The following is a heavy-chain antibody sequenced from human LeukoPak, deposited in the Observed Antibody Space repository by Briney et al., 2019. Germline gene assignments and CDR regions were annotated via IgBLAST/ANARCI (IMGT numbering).Heavy chain of an antibody. CDR3: ARAVAARLGRPDY. CDR1: GYTFTGYY. J-gene: IGHJ4*02. CDR2: INPNSGGT. Sequence: ASVKVSCKASGYTFTGYYMHWVRQAPGQGLEWMGWINPNSGGTNYAQKFQGRVTMTRDTSISTAYMELSRLRSDDTAVYYCARAVAARLGRPDYWGQGTLVTVSS. D-gene: IGHD6-6*01. V-gene: IGHV1-2*02.